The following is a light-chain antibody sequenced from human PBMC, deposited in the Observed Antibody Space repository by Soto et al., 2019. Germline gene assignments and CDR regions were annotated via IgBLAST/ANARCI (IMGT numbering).Light chain of an antibody. Sequence: EIVMTQSPATLSVSPGERATLSCRASQSVSSNLAWYQQKPGQAPRLLIYGASTRATGIPARFSGSGSGTDFTLTINSLAPEDFAIYYCQQRSNWATFGPGTKVDIK. V-gene: IGKV3-15*01. J-gene: IGKJ3*01. CDR3: QQRSNWAT. CDR2: GAS. CDR1: QSVSSN.